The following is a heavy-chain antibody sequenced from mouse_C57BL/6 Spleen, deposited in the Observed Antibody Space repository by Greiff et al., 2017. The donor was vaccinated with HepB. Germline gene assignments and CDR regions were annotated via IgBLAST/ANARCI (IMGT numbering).Heavy chain of an antibody. D-gene: IGHD2-1*01. V-gene: IGHV1-69*01. CDR2: IDPSDSYT. CDR1: GYTFTSYW. Sequence: QVQLQQPGAELVMPGASVKLSCKASGYTFTSYWMHWVKQRPGQGLEWIGEIDPSDSYTNYNQKFKGKSTLTVDKSSSTAYMQLSSLTSEDSAVYYCARGGNYRMDYWGQGTSVTVAS. CDR3: ARGGNYRMDY. J-gene: IGHJ4*01.